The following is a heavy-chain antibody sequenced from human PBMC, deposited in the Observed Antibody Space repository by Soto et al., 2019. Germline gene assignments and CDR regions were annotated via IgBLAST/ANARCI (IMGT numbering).Heavy chain of an antibody. Sequence: GASVKVSCTASGVTFSSYAISWVRQAPLQGLEWMGGVIPIFGTANYAQKFQGRVTITAEKSTSTDYMEVSSLRSEDTAVYYCAGGKRCGGGCYSYYFDYWGQGTLVTVSS. CDR1: GVTFSSYA. CDR2: VIPIFGTA. J-gene: IGHJ4*02. V-gene: IGHV1-69*06. D-gene: IGHD2-21*02. CDR3: AGGKRCGGGCYSYYFDY.